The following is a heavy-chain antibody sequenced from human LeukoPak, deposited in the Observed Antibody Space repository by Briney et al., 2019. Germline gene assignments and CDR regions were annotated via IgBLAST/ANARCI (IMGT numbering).Heavy chain of an antibody. Sequence: SETLSLTCTVSGGSISSGSYYWSWIRQPAGKGLEWIGRIYTSGSTNYSPSLKSRVTISVDTSKNQFSLKLSSVTAADTAVYYCAREGVYYYDSSGYQIFDYWGQGILVTVSS. CDR3: AREGVYYYDSSGYQIFDY. D-gene: IGHD3-22*01. CDR2: IYTSGST. J-gene: IGHJ4*02. V-gene: IGHV4-61*02. CDR1: GGSISSGSYY.